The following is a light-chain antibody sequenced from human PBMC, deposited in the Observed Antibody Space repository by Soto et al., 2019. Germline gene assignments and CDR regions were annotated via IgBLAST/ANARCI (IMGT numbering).Light chain of an antibody. J-gene: IGKJ1*01. Sequence: EIVMTQSPATLSVSPGERATLSCRASQSVSSNLAWYQQKPGQAPSSLIYGASTSATGIPARFSGSGSWTEFTLTISSLQSEDFAVYYCQQYNNWPRWTFGQGTKVEIK. CDR3: QQYNNWPRWT. CDR1: QSVSSN. V-gene: IGKV3-15*01. CDR2: GAS.